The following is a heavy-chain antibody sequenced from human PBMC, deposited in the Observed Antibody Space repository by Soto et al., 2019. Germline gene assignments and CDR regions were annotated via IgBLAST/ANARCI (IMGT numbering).Heavy chain of an antibody. CDR2: IYHSGST. D-gene: IGHD6-19*01. Sequence: SETLSLTCTVSGGSISSDDYYRSWIRQPPGKGLEWIGYIYHSGSTYYNPSLKSRVTISVDRSKNQFSLKLSSVTAADTAVYYCAREGSGSSGWHYDYWGQGTLVTVSS. J-gene: IGHJ4*02. V-gene: IGHV4-30-4*02. CDR1: GGSISSDDYY. CDR3: AREGSGSSGWHYDY.